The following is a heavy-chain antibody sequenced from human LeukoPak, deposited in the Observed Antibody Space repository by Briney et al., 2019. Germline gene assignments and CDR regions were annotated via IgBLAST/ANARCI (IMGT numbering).Heavy chain of an antibody. J-gene: IGHJ3*02. Sequence: GGSLRLSCAASGFTFSSYEMNWVRQVPGKGLECVSYITSSGNTIYYVDSVKGRFTISRDNAKNSLYLQMNSLRAEDTAVYYCARDSVAGSQDAFDIWGQGTMVTVSS. D-gene: IGHD6-19*01. CDR3: ARDSVAGSQDAFDI. CDR1: GFTFSSYE. CDR2: ITSSGNTI. V-gene: IGHV3-48*03.